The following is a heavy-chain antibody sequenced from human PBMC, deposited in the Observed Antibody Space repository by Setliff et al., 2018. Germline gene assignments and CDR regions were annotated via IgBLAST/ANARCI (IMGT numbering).Heavy chain of an antibody. CDR2: INWGGATT. J-gene: IGHJ3*02. V-gene: IGHV3-20*04. Sequence: GGSLRLSCAASGFTFSSYEMNWVRLAPGKGLEWVSTINWGGATTAYADSVKGRFTISRDNAKNSLYLYMDSLRDEDTALYYCTRFGDRDGIGIWGQGTMVTVSS. CDR1: GFTFSSYE. CDR3: TRFGDRDGIGI. D-gene: IGHD1-26*01.